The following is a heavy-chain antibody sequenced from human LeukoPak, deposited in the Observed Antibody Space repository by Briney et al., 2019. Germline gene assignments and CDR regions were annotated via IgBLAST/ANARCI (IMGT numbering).Heavy chain of an antibody. D-gene: IGHD1-26*01. J-gene: IGHJ4*02. CDR3: AREAWGSYLRYFDY. V-gene: IGHV3-48*03. Sequence: GGSLRLSCAASGLTFSSYEMNWVRQAPGKGLEWVSYISSSGSTIYYADSVKGRFTISRDNAKNSLYLQMNSLRAEDTAVYYCAREAWGSYLRYFDYWGQGTLVTVSS. CDR1: GLTFSSYE. CDR2: ISSSGSTI.